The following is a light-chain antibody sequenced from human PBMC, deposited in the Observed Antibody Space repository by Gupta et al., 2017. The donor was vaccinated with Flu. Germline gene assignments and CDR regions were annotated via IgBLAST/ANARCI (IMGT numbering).Light chain of an antibody. Sequence: QSVLTQPPSASGTPGQRVPISCSGSSSNIGSNTVNWYQQLPGTAPKLLIYSNNQRPSGVPDRFSCSKSCTSTALTISRLQSEDEADYYCAAWDDSLNGRGVFGGGTKLTVL. V-gene: IGLV1-44*01. J-gene: IGLJ2*01. CDR1: SSNIGSNT. CDR3: AAWDDSLNGRGV. CDR2: SNN.